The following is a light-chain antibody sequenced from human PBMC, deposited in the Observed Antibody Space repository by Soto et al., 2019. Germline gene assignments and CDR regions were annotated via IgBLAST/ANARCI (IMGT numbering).Light chain of an antibody. CDR1: QGISSY. Sequence: AIRMTQSPSSLPASTGDRVTITCRASQGISSYLAWYQQKPGKAPKLLIYAASTLQSGVPSRFSGSGSGTDFTLTISCLQSEDFATYYCQQYYSYSWTFGQGTKVDIK. CDR3: QQYYSYSWT. J-gene: IGKJ1*01. V-gene: IGKV1-8*01. CDR2: AAS.